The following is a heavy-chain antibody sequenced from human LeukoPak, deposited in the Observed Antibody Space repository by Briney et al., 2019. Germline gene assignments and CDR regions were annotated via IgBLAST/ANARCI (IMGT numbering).Heavy chain of an antibody. CDR1: GYTFATYC. CDR3: ARVDTVNYYYYMDV. Sequence: ASVKVSCKASGYTFATYCISWVRQAPGHGLEWMGWISTFNGHTNYAQSRQDRVTMTTDTSTSTVYMEPSSLISDDTAVYYCARVDTVNYYYYMDVWGKGTPVTVSS. V-gene: IGHV1-18*01. D-gene: IGHD5-18*01. CDR2: ISTFNGHT. J-gene: IGHJ6*03.